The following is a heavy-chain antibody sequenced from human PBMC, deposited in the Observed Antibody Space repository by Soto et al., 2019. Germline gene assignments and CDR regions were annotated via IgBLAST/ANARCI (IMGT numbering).Heavy chain of an antibody. J-gene: IGHJ3*02. V-gene: IGHV3-21*01. Sequence: PGGSLRLSCAASGFTFSSYSMNWVRQAPGKGLEWVSSISSSSSYIYYADSVKGRFTISRDNAKNSLYLQMNSLRAEDTAVYYCASLPDILTGYYKGGAFDIWGQGTMVTVSS. CDR2: ISSSSSYI. CDR3: ASLPDILTGYYKGGAFDI. D-gene: IGHD3-9*01. CDR1: GFTFSSYS.